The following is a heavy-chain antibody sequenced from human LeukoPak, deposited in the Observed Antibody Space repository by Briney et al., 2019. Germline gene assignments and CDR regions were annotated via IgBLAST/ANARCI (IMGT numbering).Heavy chain of an antibody. CDR1: GYTFTSYD. CDR2: MNPNSGNT. CDR3: ARGVFDFWSGFYYYYMDV. D-gene: IGHD3-3*01. V-gene: IGHV1-8*03. J-gene: IGHJ6*03. Sequence: ASVKVSCKASGYTFTSYDINWVRQATGQELEWMGSMNPNSGNTGYAQKFQGRVTITRNTSISTAYMELSSLRSEDTAVYYCARGVFDFWSGFYYYYMDVWGKGTTVTVSS.